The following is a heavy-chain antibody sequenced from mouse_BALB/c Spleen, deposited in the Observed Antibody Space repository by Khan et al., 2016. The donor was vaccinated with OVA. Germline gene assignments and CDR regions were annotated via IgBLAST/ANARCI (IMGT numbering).Heavy chain of an antibody. Sequence: QVQLQQSGAELVRPGTSVKLSCKAAGYTFTNYWIGWVKQRPGHGLEWIGDIFPGGGYTNYNEKFKGKATLTADTSSNPAYMQLSSLTSEDSAIYYGERAGAARATRDCLNYWGQGTTLTVSS. V-gene: IGHV1-63*02. CDR1: GYTFTNYW. CDR2: IFPGGGYT. D-gene: IGHD3-1*01. J-gene: IGHJ2*01. CDR3: ERAGAARATRDCLNY.